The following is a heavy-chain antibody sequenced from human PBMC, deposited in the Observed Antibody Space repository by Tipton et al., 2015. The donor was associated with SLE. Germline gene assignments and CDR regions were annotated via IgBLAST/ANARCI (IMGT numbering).Heavy chain of an antibody. J-gene: IGHJ5*02. CDR3: ARLWGPSDSYKWFDP. D-gene: IGHD2-21*02. CDR2: VYPGGHT. V-gene: IGHV4-34*01. CDR1: RGSFSGSY. Sequence: TLSLTCAVYRGSFSGSYWSWIRQSPGKGLEWIGEVYPGGHTNLNPSLKSRVTISLDTSRNQFTLKLNSVTAADTAVYFCARLWGPSDSYKWFDPWGQGTLVTVSS.